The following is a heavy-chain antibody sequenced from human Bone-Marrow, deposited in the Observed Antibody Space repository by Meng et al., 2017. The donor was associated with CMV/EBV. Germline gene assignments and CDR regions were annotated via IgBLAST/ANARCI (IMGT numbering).Heavy chain of an antibody. Sequence: SGPTLVKPTQTLTLTCTFSGFSLSTSGVGVGWIRQPPGKALEWLALIYWNDDKRYSPSLKSRLTITKDTSKNQVVLTMTNMDPVDTATYYCAHRPTETYYDFWSGPDGGYFDYWGQGTLVTVS. CDR2: IYWNDDK. CDR1: GFSLSTSGVG. J-gene: IGHJ4*02. D-gene: IGHD3-3*01. CDR3: AHRPTETYYDFWSGPDGGYFDY. V-gene: IGHV2-5*01.